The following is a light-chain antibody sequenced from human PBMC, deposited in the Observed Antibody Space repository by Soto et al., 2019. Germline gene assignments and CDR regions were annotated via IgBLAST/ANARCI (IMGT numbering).Light chain of an antibody. CDR2: DSS. J-gene: IGKJ4*01. Sequence: GLTQSPATLSLSPGERATLSCRASQTVSSFLAWYQQKPGQAPRLLIHDSSDRATGIPARFSGSGSGTDFTLTISSLEPEDVAVYYCQQRSNWPLTFGGRTKADIK. CDR1: QTVSSF. CDR3: QQRSNWPLT. V-gene: IGKV3-11*01.